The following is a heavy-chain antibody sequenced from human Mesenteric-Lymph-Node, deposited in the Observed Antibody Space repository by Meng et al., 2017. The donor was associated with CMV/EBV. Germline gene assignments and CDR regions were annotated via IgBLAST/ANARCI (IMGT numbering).Heavy chain of an antibody. J-gene: IGHJ4*02. CDR3: ASEDYVVE. D-gene: IGHD4-17*01. V-gene: IGHV3-66*02. CDR2: IYSGGST. CDR1: GFTVGSNY. Sequence: GESLKISCAASGFTVGSNYMSWVRQAPGKGLEWVSVIYSGGSTYYADSVKGRFTISRDNSKNTLFLQMNSLRAEDTAVYYCASEDYVVEWGQGTLVTVSS.